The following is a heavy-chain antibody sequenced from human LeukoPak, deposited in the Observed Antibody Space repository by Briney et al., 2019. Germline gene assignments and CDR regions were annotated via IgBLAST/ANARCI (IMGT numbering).Heavy chain of an antibody. J-gene: IGHJ6*03. CDR1: GGSISSSSYY. Sequence: PSETLSLTCTVSGGSISSSSYYWGWIRQPPGKGLEWIGSIYYSGSTYYNPSLKSRVTISVDTSKNQFSLKLSSVTAADTAVYYCARGGWGSGSYYNYYYYMDVWGKGTTVTVSS. CDR3: ARGGWGSGSYYNYYYYMDV. D-gene: IGHD3-10*01. CDR2: IYYSGST. V-gene: IGHV4-39*01.